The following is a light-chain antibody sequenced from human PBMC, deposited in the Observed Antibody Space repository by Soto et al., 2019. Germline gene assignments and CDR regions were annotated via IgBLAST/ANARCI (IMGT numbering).Light chain of an antibody. V-gene: IGKV1-9*01. CDR3: QHLNSYSLP. Sequence: IQLTQSPSSLSASVGDRVTITCRASQGISSYLAWYQQKPGKAPKLLIYAASTLQSGVPSRFSGSGSGTDFTLTISSLQPEDFATYYCQHLNSYSLPFGGETKVQIK. CDR2: AAS. CDR1: QGISSY. J-gene: IGKJ4*01.